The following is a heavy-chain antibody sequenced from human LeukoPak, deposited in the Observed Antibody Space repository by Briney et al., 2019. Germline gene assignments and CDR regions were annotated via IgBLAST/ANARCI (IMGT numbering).Heavy chain of an antibody. CDR2: ISAYNGNT. Sequence: ASVKVSCKASGYTFTSYGVSWVRQAPGQGLEWMGWISAYNGNTNYAQKLQGRVTMTTDTSTSTAYMELRSLRSDDTAVYYCAQQQLSTYWFDPWGQGTLVTVSS. D-gene: IGHD6-13*01. CDR3: AQQQLSTYWFDP. V-gene: IGHV1-18*01. CDR1: GYTFTSYG. J-gene: IGHJ5*02.